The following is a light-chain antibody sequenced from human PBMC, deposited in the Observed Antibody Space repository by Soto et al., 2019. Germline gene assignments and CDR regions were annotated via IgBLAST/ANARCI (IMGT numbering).Light chain of an antibody. Sequence: QSALTQPASVSGSPGQSITISCTGTSSDVGAYNYVSWYQQHPGKVPKLMIYDVSNRPSGVSNRFSGSKSGNTASLPISGLQAEDETDYYCISYTSGPTAVFGTGTKVTVL. V-gene: IGLV2-14*01. CDR2: DVS. CDR3: ISYTSGPTAV. CDR1: SSDVGAYNY. J-gene: IGLJ1*01.